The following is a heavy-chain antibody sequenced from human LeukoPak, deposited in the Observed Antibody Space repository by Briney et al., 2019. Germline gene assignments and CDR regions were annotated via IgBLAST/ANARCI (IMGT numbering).Heavy chain of an antibody. V-gene: IGHV3-74*01. Sequence: GGSLRLSCAASGFTFSTYWMHWVRQDPGKGLVRVSRISSDASITSYADPVKGRFTISRDNAKNTLYLQMNSLRAEDTALYYCATSARTYIGSSLDYWGQGTLVTVSS. CDR1: GFTFSTYW. J-gene: IGHJ4*02. D-gene: IGHD2-15*01. CDR2: ISSDASIT. CDR3: ATSARTYIGSSLDY.